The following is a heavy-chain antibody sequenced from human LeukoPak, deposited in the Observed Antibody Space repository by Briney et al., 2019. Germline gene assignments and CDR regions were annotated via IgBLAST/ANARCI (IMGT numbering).Heavy chain of an antibody. CDR1: GFTFSSYW. CDR2: IKQDGSEK. J-gene: IGHJ6*04. Sequence: GGSLRLSCAASGFTFSSYWMSWVRQAPGKGLEWVANIKQDGSEKYYVDSVKGRFTISRDNAKNSLYLQMNSLRAEDTAVYYCARDQGTRIVVVPAYDYYYGMDVWGKRTTVTVSS. V-gene: IGHV3-7*03. D-gene: IGHD2-2*01. CDR3: ARDQGTRIVVVPAYDYYYGMDV.